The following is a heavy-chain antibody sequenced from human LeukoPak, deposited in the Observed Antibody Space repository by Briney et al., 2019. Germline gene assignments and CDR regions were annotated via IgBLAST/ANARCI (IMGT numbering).Heavy chain of an antibody. D-gene: IGHD2-2*01. V-gene: IGHV3-30-3*01. J-gene: IGHJ6*02. Sequence: GGSLRLSCAASGFTFSSYAMHWVRQAPGKGLEWVAVISYDGSNKYYADSVKGRFTISRDNSKNTLYLQMNSLRAEDTAVYYCARDPSVPSDYYYYGMDVWGQGTTVTVSS. CDR3: ARDPSVPSDYYYYGMDV. CDR1: GFTFSSYA. CDR2: ISYDGSNK.